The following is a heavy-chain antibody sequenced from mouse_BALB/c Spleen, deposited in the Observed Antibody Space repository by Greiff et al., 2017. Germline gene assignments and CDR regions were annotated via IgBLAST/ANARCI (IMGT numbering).Heavy chain of an antibody. J-gene: IGHJ3*01. Sequence: EVKLMESGGGLVKLGGSLKLSCAASGFTFSSYYMSWVRQTPEKRLELVAAINSNGGSTYYPDTVKGRFTISRDNAKNTLYLQMSSLKSEDTALYYCARGNYDGYLSWFAYWGQGTLVTVSA. V-gene: IGHV5-6-2*01. CDR1: GFTFSSYY. CDR2: INSNGGST. D-gene: IGHD2-3*01. CDR3: ARGNYDGYLSWFAY.